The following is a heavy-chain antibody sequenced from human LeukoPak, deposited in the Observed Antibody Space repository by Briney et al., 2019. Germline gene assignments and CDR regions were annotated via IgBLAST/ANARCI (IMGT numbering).Heavy chain of an antibody. D-gene: IGHD6-19*01. Sequence: ASVKVSCKASGYTFTGYYMHWVRQALGQGLEWMGWINPNSGGTNYAQKFQGRVTMTRDTSISTAYMELSRLRSDDTAVYYCARDLAVAGSGDYYYYYYMDAWGKGTTVTISS. CDR2: INPNSGGT. V-gene: IGHV1-2*02. CDR3: ARDLAVAGSGDYYYYYYMDA. CDR1: GYTFTGYY. J-gene: IGHJ6*03.